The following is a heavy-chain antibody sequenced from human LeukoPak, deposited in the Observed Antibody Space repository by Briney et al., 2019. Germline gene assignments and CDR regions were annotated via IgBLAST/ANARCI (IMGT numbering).Heavy chain of an antibody. Sequence: GGSLRLSCAASGFTFSSHGMHWVRQAPGKGPEWVAVISNDGNSEYYADSVKGRFTISRDNSKNTLYLQMNSLRAEDTAVYYCAKDGGYSNYVLFVSIDYWGQGTLVTVSS. V-gene: IGHV3-30*18. CDR2: ISNDGNSE. CDR1: GFTFSSHG. CDR3: AKDGGYSNYVLFVSIDY. J-gene: IGHJ4*02. D-gene: IGHD4-11*01.